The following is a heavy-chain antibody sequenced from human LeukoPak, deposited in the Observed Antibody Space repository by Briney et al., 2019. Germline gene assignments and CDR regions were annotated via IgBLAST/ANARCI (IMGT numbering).Heavy chain of an antibody. J-gene: IGHJ3*02. CDR3: AKTWGYCSSTSCLDAFDI. CDR1: GGSFSGYY. Sequence: SETLSLTCAVYGGSFSGYYWNWIRQPPGKGLEWIGEINHSGSTNYNPSLKSRVTILVDTSKNQFSLKLSSVTAADTAVYYCAKTWGYCSSTSCLDAFDIWGQGTMVAVSS. CDR2: INHSGST. V-gene: IGHV4-34*01. D-gene: IGHD2-2*01.